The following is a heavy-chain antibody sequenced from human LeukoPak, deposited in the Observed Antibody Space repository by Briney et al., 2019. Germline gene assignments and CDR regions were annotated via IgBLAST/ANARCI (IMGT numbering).Heavy chain of an antibody. CDR2: IYRGGST. D-gene: IGHD6-13*01. J-gene: IGHJ4*02. V-gene: IGHV3-53*01. Sequence: PGGSLRLSCAASGFTVSSNYMGWVRQAPGKGLEWVSVIYRGGSTYYADSVKGRFTISRDNSENTLHLQMNSLRAEDTAVYYCASNAYSSGWYYFDYWGQGTLVTVSS. CDR3: ASNAYSSGWYYFDY. CDR1: GFTVSSNY.